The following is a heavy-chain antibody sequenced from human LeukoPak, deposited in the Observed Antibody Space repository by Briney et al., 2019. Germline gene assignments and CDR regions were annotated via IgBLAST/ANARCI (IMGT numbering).Heavy chain of an antibody. D-gene: IGHD3-22*01. CDR3: ARNRGDYYDSSGYFRLGDAFDI. V-gene: IGHV4-59*12. CDR1: GGSISSYY. CDR2: IYYSGST. J-gene: IGHJ3*02. Sequence: SETLSLTCTVSGGSISSYYWSWIRQPPGKGLEWIGYIYYSGSTNYNPSLKSRVTISVDTSKNQFSLRLTSVTAADTAVYYCARNRGDYYDSSGYFRLGDAFDIWGQGTMVTVSS.